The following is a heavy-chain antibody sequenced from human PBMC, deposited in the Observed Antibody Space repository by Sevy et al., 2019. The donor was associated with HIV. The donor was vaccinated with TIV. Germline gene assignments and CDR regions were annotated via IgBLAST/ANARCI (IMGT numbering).Heavy chain of an antibody. J-gene: IGHJ4*02. CDR1: GYIFGIYD. D-gene: IGHD1-26*01. Sequence: SVKVSCKASGYIFGIYDISWVRQAPGQGLEWMGWITPDSGDRNYAQKLQGRVTMTTDTSTRTSYMELRSLTSDDAGVYYCARGRAPDNGRYYFDSWAQGTLVTVSS. CDR2: ITPDSGDR. V-gene: IGHV1-18*01. CDR3: ARGRAPDNGRYYFDS.